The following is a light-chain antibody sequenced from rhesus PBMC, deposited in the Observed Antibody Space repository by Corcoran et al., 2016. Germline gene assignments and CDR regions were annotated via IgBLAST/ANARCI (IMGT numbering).Light chain of an antibody. CDR3: QHGYGILFT. J-gene: IGKJ3*01. CDR1: ENVNNY. CDR2: KAS. V-gene: IGKV1-74*01. Sequence: DIQMTQSPSSLSASVGDRVTITCRASENVNNYLNWYQQKPGKAPKVLIYKASTLQSGVPSRSSGSGSGTDFTLTISSLQPEDFATYYCQHGYGILFTFGPGTKLDIK.